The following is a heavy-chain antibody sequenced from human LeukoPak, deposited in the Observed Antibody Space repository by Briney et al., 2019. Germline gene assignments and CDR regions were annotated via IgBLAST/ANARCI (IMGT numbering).Heavy chain of an antibody. D-gene: IGHD6-13*01. CDR2: IRYDGSNK. J-gene: IGHJ4*02. CDR3: AKEKPAAAGN. Sequence: AGGSLRLSCAASGFTFSSYGMHWVRQAPGKWLEWVAFIRYDGSNKYYADSVKGRFTISRDNSKNTLYLQMNSRRAEETAVYYCAKEKPAAAGNWGQGTLVTVSS. V-gene: IGHV3-30*02. CDR1: GFTFSSYG.